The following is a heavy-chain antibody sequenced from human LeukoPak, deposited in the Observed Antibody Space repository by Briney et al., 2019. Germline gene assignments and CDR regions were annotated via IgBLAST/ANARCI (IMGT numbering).Heavy chain of an antibody. CDR1: GFTFSSYA. V-gene: IGHV3-23*01. Sequence: GGSLRLSCAASGFTFSSYAMSWVRQAPGKGLEWVSTISGSGGSTYYADSVKGRFTISRDNSKNTLYLQMNSLRAEDTAVYYCAKDGGYCSSTSCYLYYMDVWGKGTTVTVSS. D-gene: IGHD2-2*01. CDR2: ISGSGGST. CDR3: AKDGGYCSSTSCYLYYMDV. J-gene: IGHJ6*03.